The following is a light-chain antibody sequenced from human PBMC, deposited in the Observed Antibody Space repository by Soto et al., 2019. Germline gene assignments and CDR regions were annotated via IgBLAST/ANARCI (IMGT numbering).Light chain of an antibody. Sequence: EIVCTQSPVTLSFSAVERATLSCRASQSVSSSLAWYQQKPGQAPRLLIYGASTRATGIPARFSGSGSGTEFTLTISSLQSEDFAVYYCQQYNNWPPWTFGQGTKVDIK. CDR2: GAS. J-gene: IGKJ1*01. V-gene: IGKV3-15*01. CDR1: QSVSSS. CDR3: QQYNNWPPWT.